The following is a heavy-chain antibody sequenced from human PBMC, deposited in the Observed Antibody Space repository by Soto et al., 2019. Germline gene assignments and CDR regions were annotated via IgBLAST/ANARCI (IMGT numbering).Heavy chain of an antibody. D-gene: IGHD3-10*01. J-gene: IGHJ6*02. V-gene: IGHV4-4*07. CDR1: GGSISSYY. Sequence: PSETLSLTCTVSGGSISSYYWSWIRQSAGKGLEWIGRIYNGGNTQYNPSLKSRVTMSADTSKNQFSLRLNSVTAADTAVYYCARDGSDSYGLDVWGQGTTGTVS. CDR3: ARDGSDSYGLDV. CDR2: IYNGGNT.